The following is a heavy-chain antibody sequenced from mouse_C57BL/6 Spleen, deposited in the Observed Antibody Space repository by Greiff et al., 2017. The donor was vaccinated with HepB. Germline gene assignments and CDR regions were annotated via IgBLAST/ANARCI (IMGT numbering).Heavy chain of an antibody. CDR3: ARLEGFDY. CDR1: GYAFSSSW. Sequence: QVQLKESGPELVKPGASVKISCKASGYAFSSSWMNWVKQRPGKGLEWIGRIYPGDGDTNYNGKFKGKATLTADKSSSTAYMQLSSLTSEDSAVYFCARLEGFDYWGQGTTLTVSS. J-gene: IGHJ2*01. CDR2: IYPGDGDT. V-gene: IGHV1-82*01.